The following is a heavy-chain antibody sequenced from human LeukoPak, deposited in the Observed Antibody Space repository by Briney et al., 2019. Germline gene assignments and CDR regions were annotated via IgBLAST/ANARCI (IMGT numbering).Heavy chain of an antibody. J-gene: IGHJ3*02. V-gene: IGHV3-33*06. Sequence: PGGSLRLSCAASGFTFSNYGMHWVRQAPGKGLEWVAVIWSGGTDKYYADSVKGRFTVSRDNSKNMVYLEMNSLRAEDTALYYCAKSSSGWYTFDIWGQGTMVTVSS. CDR2: IWSGGTDK. D-gene: IGHD6-19*01. CDR1: GFTFSNYG. CDR3: AKSSSGWYTFDI.